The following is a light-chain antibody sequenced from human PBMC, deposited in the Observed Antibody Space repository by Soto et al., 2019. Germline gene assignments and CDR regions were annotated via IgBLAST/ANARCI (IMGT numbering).Light chain of an antibody. Sequence: EIVLTQSPGTLSLSPGVRATLSCRASQSISSNYLAWYQQKPGQAPRLLIYGASSRAPGIPDRFSGSGSGTTFTLTISRLEPEDFAVYYCQRYGRSPPMTFGQGTRLEIK. J-gene: IGKJ5*01. CDR1: QSISSNY. CDR3: QRYGRSPPMT. V-gene: IGKV3-20*01. CDR2: GAS.